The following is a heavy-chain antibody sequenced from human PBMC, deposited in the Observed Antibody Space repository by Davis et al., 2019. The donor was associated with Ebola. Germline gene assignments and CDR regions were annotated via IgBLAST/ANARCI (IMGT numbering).Heavy chain of an antibody. V-gene: IGHV4-59*08. Sequence: MPSETLSLTCTVSGGSISSYYCSWIRQPPGKGLEWIGYIYYSGSTNYNPSLKSRVTISVDTSKNQFTLKLSSVTAADTAVYYCARLNSKDFWSGYYASNGMDVWGQGTTVTVSS. CDR2: IYYSGST. J-gene: IGHJ6*02. CDR3: ARLNSKDFWSGYYASNGMDV. D-gene: IGHD3-3*01. CDR1: GGSISSYY.